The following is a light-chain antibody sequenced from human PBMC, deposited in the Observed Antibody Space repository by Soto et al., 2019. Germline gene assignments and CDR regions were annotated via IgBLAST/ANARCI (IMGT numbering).Light chain of an antibody. V-gene: IGLV2-14*01. CDR2: EVT. Sequence: QSALTQPASVSGSPGQSITISCTGTNSDVGGLNYVSWYQHHPGNAPKLIIYEVTYRPSGVSDRFSGSKSDNTASLTISGLQTDDEADYYCSSFTVSSTWVFGRGTKLTVL. CDR1: NSDVGGLNY. J-gene: IGLJ3*02. CDR3: SSFTVSSTWV.